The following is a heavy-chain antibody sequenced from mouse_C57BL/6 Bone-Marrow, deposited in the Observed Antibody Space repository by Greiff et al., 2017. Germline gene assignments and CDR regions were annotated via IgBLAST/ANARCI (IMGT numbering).Heavy chain of an antibody. V-gene: IGHV2-6*01. Sequence: VQGVESGPGLVAPSQSLSITCTVSGFSLTSYGVDWVRQSPGKGLEWLGVIWGVGSTNYNSALKSRLSISKDNSKSQVFLKMNSLQTDDTAMYYCASSYYGSSSWFAYWGQGTLVTVSA. D-gene: IGHD1-1*01. CDR1: GFSLTSYG. J-gene: IGHJ3*01. CDR3: ASSYYGSSSWFAY. CDR2: IWGVGST.